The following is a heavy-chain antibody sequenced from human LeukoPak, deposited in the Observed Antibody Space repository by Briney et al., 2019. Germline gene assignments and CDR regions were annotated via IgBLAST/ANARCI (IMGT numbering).Heavy chain of an antibody. Sequence: GGSLRLSCAASGFTGISYSMNWVPQAPGKGLQWVSSIGSSSTSIYYTDSVKGRFTIARDNAKNSVYLEMNSLRAEDTAVYYCARDWRYYDYIWGSSTPQSDYWGQGTLVIVSS. V-gene: IGHV3-21*01. CDR2: IGSSSTSI. D-gene: IGHD3-16*01. J-gene: IGHJ4*02. CDR3: ARDWRYYDYIWGSSTPQSDY. CDR1: GFTGISYS.